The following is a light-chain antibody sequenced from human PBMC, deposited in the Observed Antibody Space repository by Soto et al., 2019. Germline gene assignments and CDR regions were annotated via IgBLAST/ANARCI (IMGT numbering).Light chain of an antibody. V-gene: IGLV2-14*01. J-gene: IGLJ2*01. CDR3: SSYTSSSSFVL. Sequence: QSALTQPASVSGSPGQSITISCTGTSSDVGTYNFVSWYQQHPGKAPKLMIYGVSNRPSGVPNRFSGSKSGNTASLTISGLQAEDEADYYCSSYTSSSSFVLFGGGTKLTVL. CDR1: SSDVGTYNF. CDR2: GVS.